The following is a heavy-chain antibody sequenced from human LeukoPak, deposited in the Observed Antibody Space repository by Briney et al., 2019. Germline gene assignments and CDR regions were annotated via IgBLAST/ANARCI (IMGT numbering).Heavy chain of an antibody. CDR2: MNSKSGNT. Sequence: ASVKVSCKASGYTFINYDIMWVRQAIGQGLEWMGWMNSKSGNTGYAQKLQGRVTMTTDTSTSTAYMELRSLRSDDTAVYYCARDRQSAAGIDYWGQGTLVTVSS. D-gene: IGHD6-13*01. CDR1: GYTFINYD. J-gene: IGHJ4*02. V-gene: IGHV1-8*01. CDR3: ARDRQSAAGIDY.